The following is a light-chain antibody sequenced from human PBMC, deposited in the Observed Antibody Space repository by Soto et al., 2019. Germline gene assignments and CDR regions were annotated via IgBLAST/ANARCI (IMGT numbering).Light chain of an antibody. Sequence: EMVVTQSPATLSVSPGERATLSCRASQDVSSNLAWYQQKPGQAPRLLIYGASTRATGTPARFSGSGSGTEFTLTISSLLSEDYAVYFCQQYIRWPLTFGGGTKVEIK. J-gene: IGKJ4*01. CDR2: GAS. CDR1: QDVSSN. V-gene: IGKV3-15*01. CDR3: QQYIRWPLT.